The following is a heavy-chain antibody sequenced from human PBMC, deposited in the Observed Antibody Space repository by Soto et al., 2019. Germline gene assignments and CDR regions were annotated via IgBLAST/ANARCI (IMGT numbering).Heavy chain of an antibody. J-gene: IGHJ4*02. CDR3: ATHALFLSGPLDY. D-gene: IGHD2-8*02. Sequence: PGGSLRLSCAASGFTFSRQWMTWVRQAPGKGLEWVASINQDESDKYYVDSVKGRFTISRDNAKSSLFLQMNSLRAEDTAVYFCATHALFLSGPLDYWGQGTLVTVSS. V-gene: IGHV3-7*02. CDR1: GFTFSRQW. CDR2: INQDESDK.